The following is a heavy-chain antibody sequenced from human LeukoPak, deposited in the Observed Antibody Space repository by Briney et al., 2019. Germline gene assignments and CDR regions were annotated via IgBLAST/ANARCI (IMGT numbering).Heavy chain of an antibody. CDR2: IIPIFGTA. V-gene: IGHV1-69*05. J-gene: IGHJ6*03. CDR1: GGTFSSYA. Sequence: SVKVSCKASGGTFSSYAISWVRQAPGQGLEWMGGIIPIFGTADYAQKFQGRVTITTDESTSTAYMELSSLRSEDTAVYYCARVFYGDYYYYYYMDVWGKGTTVTVSS. CDR3: ARVFYGDYYYYYYMDV. D-gene: IGHD4-17*01.